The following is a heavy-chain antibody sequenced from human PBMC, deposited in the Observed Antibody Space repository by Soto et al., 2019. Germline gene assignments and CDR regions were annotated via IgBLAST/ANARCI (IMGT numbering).Heavy chain of an antibody. CDR2: IIPAFRKA. D-gene: IGHD6-13*01. Sequence: QVQLVQSGAEVKKPGSSVKVSCKASGGTFSSYGISWGRQAPGQGLEWMGGIIPAFRKANYAQKFQGRVTITADESTSTAYMELSSLRSEDTAVYYCARDRGIAAAGSGGNWLDPWGQGTLVTVSS. CDR3: ARDRGIAAAGSGGNWLDP. V-gene: IGHV1-69*01. CDR1: GGTFSSYG. J-gene: IGHJ5*02.